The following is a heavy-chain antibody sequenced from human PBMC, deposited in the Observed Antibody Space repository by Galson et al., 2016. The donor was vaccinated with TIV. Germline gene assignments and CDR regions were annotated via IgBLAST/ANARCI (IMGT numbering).Heavy chain of an antibody. V-gene: IGHV3-30*18. CDR2: PSYNGGNK. CDR3: AKCRRGYDSSWFPRAAYYYYAMDV. D-gene: IGHD6-13*01. J-gene: IGHJ6*02. Sequence: SLRLSCAASGSTFSTYGMHWVRQAPGKGLEWVAVPSYNGGNKYYAASVKGRFTISRDNSKNTLHLQMNSLRAEDTAVYYCAKCRRGYDSSWFPRAAYYYYAMDVWGQGTTVTVSS. CDR1: GSTFSTYG.